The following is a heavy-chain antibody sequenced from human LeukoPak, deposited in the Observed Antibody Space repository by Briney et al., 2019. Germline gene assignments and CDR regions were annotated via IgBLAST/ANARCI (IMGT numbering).Heavy chain of an antibody. J-gene: IGHJ4*02. CDR3: ATSARTYIGSSLDY. CDR2: ISSDASIT. V-gene: IGHV3-74*01. CDR1: GLTFSTHW. D-gene: IGHD2-15*01. Sequence: PGGSLRLSCAASGLTFSTHWMHWVRQDPGKGLVWVSRISSDASITSYADPVKGRFTISRDNAKNTLYLQMNSLRAEDTALYYCATSARTYIGSSLDYWGQGTLVTVSS.